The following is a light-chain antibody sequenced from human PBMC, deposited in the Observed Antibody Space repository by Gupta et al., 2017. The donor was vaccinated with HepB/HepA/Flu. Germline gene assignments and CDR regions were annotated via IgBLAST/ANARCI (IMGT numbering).Light chain of an antibody. Sequence: DIQMTQSPSSLSASVGDRVTITCRASQSISTYLNWYQQKPGKAPKLLISAASSLQSGVPSRFSGSGSGTDFTLTVSSLQPEDFATYYCQQSYSHPWLTFGQGTRLEIK. CDR1: QSISTY. V-gene: IGKV1-39*01. CDR3: QQSYSHPWLT. J-gene: IGKJ5*01. CDR2: AAS.